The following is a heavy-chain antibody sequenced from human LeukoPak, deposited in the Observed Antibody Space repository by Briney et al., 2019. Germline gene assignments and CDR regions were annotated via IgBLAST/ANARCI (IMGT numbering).Heavy chain of an antibody. J-gene: IGHJ4*02. Sequence: GSLRLSCAASGFTFSHSAMSWVRQAPGKGLEWIGEINHSGSTNYNPSLKSRVTISVDTSKNQFSLKLSSVTAADTAVYYCARGIKQWLIQGYNYWGQGTLVTVSS. CDR3: ARGIKQWLIQGYNY. CDR1: GFTFSHSA. CDR2: INHSGST. V-gene: IGHV4-34*01. D-gene: IGHD6-19*01.